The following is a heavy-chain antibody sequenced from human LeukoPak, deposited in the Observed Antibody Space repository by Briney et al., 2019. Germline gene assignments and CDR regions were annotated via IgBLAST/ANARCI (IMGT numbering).Heavy chain of an antibody. J-gene: IGHJ6*02. V-gene: IGHV3-30*18. CDR1: GVTCNYYG. CDR2: ISFDGTNK. CDR3: TKGPYSSTSFYYYAMDV. D-gene: IGHD6-13*01. Sequence: GGSLRLSCAASGVTCNYYGIHWFRQAPGKGLEWVAVISFDGTNKYYTDSVKGRFTISRDNSKNTVNLQLNSLRVEDTAVYYCTKGPYSSTSFYYYAMDVWGQGTPVTVSS.